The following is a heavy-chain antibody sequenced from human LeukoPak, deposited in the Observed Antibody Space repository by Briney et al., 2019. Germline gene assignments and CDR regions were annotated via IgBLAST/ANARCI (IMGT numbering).Heavy chain of an antibody. V-gene: IGHV3-7*01. D-gene: IGHD6-13*01. CDR2: IKEDGSEK. CDR1: GFIFSTYW. Sequence: GGSLRLSCATSGFIFSTYWMSWVRQAPGKGLEWVANIKEDGSEKNYVDSVKGRFSISRDNAKNTLYLQMNSLRAEDTAVYYCARARSSSWYADYWGQGTLVTVSS. J-gene: IGHJ4*02. CDR3: ARARSSSWYADY.